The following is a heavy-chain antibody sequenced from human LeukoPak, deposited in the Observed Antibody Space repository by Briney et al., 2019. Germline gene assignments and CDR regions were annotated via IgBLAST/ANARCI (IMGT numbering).Heavy chain of an antibody. D-gene: IGHD5-12*01. J-gene: IGHJ4*02. V-gene: IGHV1-2*02. Sequence: GASVKVSCKASGYTFTSYGISWVRQAPGQGLEWMGWINPNSGGTNFAQKFQGRVAVTRDTSVSTAYMELSRLRSDDTAVYYCARVYNSGYEHRYWGQGTLVTVSS. CDR2: INPNSGGT. CDR3: ARVYNSGYEHRY. CDR1: GYTFTSYG.